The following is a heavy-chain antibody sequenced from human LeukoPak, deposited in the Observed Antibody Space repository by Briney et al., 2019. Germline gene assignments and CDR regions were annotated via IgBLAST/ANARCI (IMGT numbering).Heavy chain of an antibody. Sequence: SETLSLTCTVSGGSISSHYWSWIRQPPGKGLEWIGYIYYSGSTNYNPSLKSRVTISVDTSKNQFSLKLSSVTAADTAVYYCARGGSGSYYGDFDYWGQGILVTVSS. CDR2: IYYSGST. CDR1: GGSISSHY. CDR3: ARGGSGSYYGDFDY. J-gene: IGHJ4*02. V-gene: IGHV4-59*11. D-gene: IGHD1-26*01.